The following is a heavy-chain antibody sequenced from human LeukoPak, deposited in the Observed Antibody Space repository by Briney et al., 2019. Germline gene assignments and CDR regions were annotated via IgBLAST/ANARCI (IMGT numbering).Heavy chain of an antibody. CDR2: ISSSSSYI. V-gene: IGHV3-21*01. Sequence: GGSLRLSCAASGFTFSSYSMNWVRQAPGKGLEWVSSISSSSSYIYYADPVKGRFTISRDNAKNSLYLQMNSLRAEDTAVYYCARDGVVPAALPCDYWGQGTLVTVSS. D-gene: IGHD2-2*01. CDR3: ARDGVVPAALPCDY. CDR1: GFTFSSYS. J-gene: IGHJ4*02.